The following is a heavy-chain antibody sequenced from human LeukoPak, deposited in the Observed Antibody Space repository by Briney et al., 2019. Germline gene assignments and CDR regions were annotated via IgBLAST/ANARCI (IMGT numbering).Heavy chain of an antibody. CDR1: GLTFSSSW. CDR2: ISSTSSYI. Sequence: PGGSLRLSCAVSGLTFSSSWMDWVRQAPGKGLEWVSSISSTSSYIYYADSVKGRFTISRDNAKNSLYLQMNSLRAEDTAVYYCARALWSGPVYYGMDVWGQGTTVTVSS. D-gene: IGHD3-10*01. CDR3: ARALWSGPVYYGMDV. J-gene: IGHJ6*02. V-gene: IGHV3-21*06.